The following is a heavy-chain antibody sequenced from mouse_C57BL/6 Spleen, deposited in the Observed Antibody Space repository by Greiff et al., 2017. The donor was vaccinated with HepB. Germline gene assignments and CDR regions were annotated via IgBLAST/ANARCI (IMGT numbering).Heavy chain of an antibody. D-gene: IGHD1-1*01. CDR1: GFNIKDYY. J-gene: IGHJ2*01. CDR3: ARDYYYGSS. CDR2: IDPEDGEI. V-gene: IGHV14-2*01. Sequence: EVQLQQPGAELVKPGASVKLSCTASGFNIKDYYMHWVKRRTEQGLEWIGRIDPEDGEIKYAPKFQGKATITADTSSNTAYLQLSSLTSEDTAVYYCARDYYYGSSWGQGTTLTVSS.